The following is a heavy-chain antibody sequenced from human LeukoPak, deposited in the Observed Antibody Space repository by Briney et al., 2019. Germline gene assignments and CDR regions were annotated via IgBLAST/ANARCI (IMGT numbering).Heavy chain of an antibody. CDR1: GFTFTDHY. V-gene: IGHV3-11*04. D-gene: IGHD6-13*01. CDR3: ARASAAGTNFDY. J-gene: IGHJ4*02. Sequence: GGSLRLSCAASGFTFTDHYMSWIRQAPGKGLERLSYISSSGTTIYYADSVKGRLTTSRDNAKDSLYLQMNSLRAEDTAVYYCARASAAGTNFDYWGQGTLVTVSS. CDR2: ISSSGTTI.